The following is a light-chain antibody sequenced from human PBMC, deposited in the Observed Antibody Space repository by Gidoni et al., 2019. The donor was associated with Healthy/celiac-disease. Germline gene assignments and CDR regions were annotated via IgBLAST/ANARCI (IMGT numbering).Light chain of an antibody. Sequence: QSVLTQPPSAPGTPGQRVTIPCSGSSSNIGSNYVYWYQQLPGTAPKLLIYSNNQRPSGVPVLFSGSESGTSASLAISGLRSEDEADYYCAAWDDSLSGWVFGGGTKLTVL. CDR2: SNN. CDR3: AAWDDSLSGWV. V-gene: IGLV1-47*02. CDR1: SSNIGSNY. J-gene: IGLJ3*02.